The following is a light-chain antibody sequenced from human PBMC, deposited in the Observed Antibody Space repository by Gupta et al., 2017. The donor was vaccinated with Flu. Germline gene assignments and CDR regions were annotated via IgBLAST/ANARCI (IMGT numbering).Light chain of an antibody. J-gene: IGKJ3*01. Sequence: ELTQSPSFLSASVRDRVTITGLASQPRSTYLARYQQKPGRAPKLLIYAASTLQNGAPSRFSGSASGTEFALTIASLQTEDFATYYWQQLKRIPLTFGPGTKVGIK. CDR2: AAS. V-gene: IGKV1-9*01. CDR3: QQLKRIPLT. CDR1: QPRSTY.